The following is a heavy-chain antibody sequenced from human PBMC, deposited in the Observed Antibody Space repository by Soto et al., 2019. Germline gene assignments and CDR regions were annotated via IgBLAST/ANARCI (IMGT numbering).Heavy chain of an antibody. V-gene: IGHV4-4*02. CDR2: IYHSGST. J-gene: IGHJ4*02. Sequence: QVQLQESGPGLVKPSGTLSLTCAVSGGSISSSNWWSWVRQPPGKGLEWIGEIYHSGSTNYNPSLRRRVTLSIDKSKNQFSLKVSAVTAADTAVYYCARMRYCSSTSCPGDYWGQGTLVTVSS. CDR3: ARMRYCSSTSCPGDY. CDR1: GGSISSSNW. D-gene: IGHD2-2*01.